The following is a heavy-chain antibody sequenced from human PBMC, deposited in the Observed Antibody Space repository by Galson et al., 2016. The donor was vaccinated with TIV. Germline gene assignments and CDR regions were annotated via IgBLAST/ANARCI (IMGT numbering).Heavy chain of an antibody. J-gene: IGHJ4*02. CDR3: SKDRVWLRFGELLSDFDN. V-gene: IGHV3-23*01. CDR1: GFTFSIYA. CDR2: ISANGGST. D-gene: IGHD3-16*01. Sequence: SLRLSCAASGFTFSIYAMSWVRQAPGKGLEWVSIISANGGSTHYEDSVKGRFTISRDNSKNTLYLQMKSLRVEETAIYYCSKDRVWLRFGELLSDFDNWGQGNLVTVSS.